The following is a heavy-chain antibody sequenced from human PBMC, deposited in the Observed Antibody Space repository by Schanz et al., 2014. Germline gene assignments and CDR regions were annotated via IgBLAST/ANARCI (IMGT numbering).Heavy chain of an antibody. Sequence: DVQLLESGGGLVQPGGSLRLSCAASGFTFNSYAMTWVRQAPGKGLEWVSGISGGGGTRNYADSVKGRFTVFRDNSKRTLYLEINDPRAEDTAVYYCAKDSCSSTTCYGYGMDVWGQGSTVTVSS. D-gene: IGHD2-2*01. CDR2: ISGGGGTR. V-gene: IGHV3-23*01. CDR1: GFTFNSYA. CDR3: AKDSCSSTTCYGYGMDV. J-gene: IGHJ6*02.